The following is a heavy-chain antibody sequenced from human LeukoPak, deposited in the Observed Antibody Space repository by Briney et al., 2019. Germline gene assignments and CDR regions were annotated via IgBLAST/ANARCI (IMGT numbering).Heavy chain of an antibody. D-gene: IGHD5-18*01. J-gene: IGHJ4*02. Sequence: GASVKVSCKASGGTFSSYAISWVRQAPGQGLEWMGGIIPIFGTANYAQKFQGRVTITADESTSTAYMELSSLRSEDTAVYCCASTPLDSYGYPFDYWGQGTLVTVSS. CDR3: ASTPLDSYGYPFDY. CDR1: GGTFSSYA. CDR2: IIPIFGTA. V-gene: IGHV1-69*13.